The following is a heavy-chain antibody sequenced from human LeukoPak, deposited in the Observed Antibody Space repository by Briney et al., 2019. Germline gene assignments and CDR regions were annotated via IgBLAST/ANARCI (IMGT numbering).Heavy chain of an antibody. D-gene: IGHD5-18*01. CDR3: AKDLRRRYSYGPDYDYFYGMDV. CDR1: GFTFDDYA. J-gene: IGHJ6*02. V-gene: IGHV3-43*02. Sequence: PGGSQRLSCAASGFTFDDYAIHWVRQAPGKGLEWVSLITGNGGTTYYADSVKGRFTVSRDNSENSLYLQMNNLRTEDTALYYCAKDLRRRYSYGPDYDYFYGMDVWGQGTTVTVSS. CDR2: ITGNGGTT.